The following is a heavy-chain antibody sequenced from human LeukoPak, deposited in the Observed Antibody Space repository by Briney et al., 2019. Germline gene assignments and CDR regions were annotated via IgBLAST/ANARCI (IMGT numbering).Heavy chain of an antibody. D-gene: IGHD2-2*02. V-gene: IGHV1-69*05. CDR3: ARGKRGYCTNTTCYTGDY. J-gene: IGHJ4*02. CDR1: GGTFTIYA. CDR2: ILPIFGTT. Sequence: ASVKVSCKASGGTFTIYAISWVRQAPGQGLEWMGGILPIFGTTNYAQKFRGRVTITTDESTSTAYMELSSLRSEDTAVYYCARGKRGYCTNTTCYTGDYWGQGTLVTVSS.